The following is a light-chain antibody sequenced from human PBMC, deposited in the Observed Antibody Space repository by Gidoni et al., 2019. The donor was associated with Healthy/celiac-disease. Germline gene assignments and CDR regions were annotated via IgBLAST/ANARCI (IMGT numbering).Light chain of an antibody. V-gene: IGLV2-14*03. J-gene: IGLJ2*01. CDR3: SSYTSSSTRV. CDR1: SSDVGSYNH. CDR2: DVS. Sequence: QSALTQPASLSASPGPSITISCAGTSSDVGSYNHVSWYQQHPGKAPKLMIYDVSNPPSGVSNRFSGSKSGSTASLTISGLQPEDEADYYCSSYTSSSTRVFGGGTKLTVL.